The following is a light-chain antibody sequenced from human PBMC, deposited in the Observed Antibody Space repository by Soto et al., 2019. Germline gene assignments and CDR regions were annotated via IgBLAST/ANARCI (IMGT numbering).Light chain of an antibody. CDR1: SSDVGGYNY. V-gene: IGLV2-11*01. J-gene: IGLJ1*01. Sequence: QSALTQPRSVSGSPGQSVTISCTGTSSDVGGYNYVSWYQQHPGKAPKLIVHDVSQRPSGVPNRFSGSKSGNTASLTISGLQAEDEADYYCCSFAGTDSYVFGGGTKVTVL. CDR3: CSFAGTDSYV. CDR2: DVS.